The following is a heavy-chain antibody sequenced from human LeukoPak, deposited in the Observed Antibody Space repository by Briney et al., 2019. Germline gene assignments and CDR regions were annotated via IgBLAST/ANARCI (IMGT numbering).Heavy chain of an antibody. V-gene: IGHV4-59*01. Sequence: PSETLSLTCTVSGGSISSFYWSWIRQPPGKGLEWIEYISNTGSTNYIPSLKSRVTISVDTSRNQFSLKLSSVTAADTAIFYCARGTSMVRGVRDDAFDIWGQGTMVTVSS. CDR2: ISNTGST. CDR3: ARGTSMVRGVRDDAFDI. CDR1: GGSISSFY. J-gene: IGHJ3*02. D-gene: IGHD3-10*01.